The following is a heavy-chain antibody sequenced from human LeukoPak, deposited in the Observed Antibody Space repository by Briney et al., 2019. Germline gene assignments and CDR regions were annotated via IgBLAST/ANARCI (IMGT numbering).Heavy chain of an antibody. CDR1: GGSSSGYC. CDR3: SSGHPRRGYSYGWGDNWFAP. D-gene: IGHD5-18*01. Sequence: AGTLSLTCAVYGGSSSGYCWSWIRQPPGKGLEWMGEINHSGSTNYNPSLKRRVTISVDTSKNQFSLKLRSVTAADTAAYDCSSGHPRRGYSYGWGDNWFAPWGQGTLVTVSS. V-gene: IGHV4-34*01. CDR2: INHSGST. J-gene: IGHJ5*02.